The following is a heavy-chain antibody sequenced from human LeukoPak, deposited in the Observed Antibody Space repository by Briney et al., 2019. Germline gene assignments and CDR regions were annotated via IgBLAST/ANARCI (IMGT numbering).Heavy chain of an antibody. CDR1: GGSLSSSSYY. D-gene: IGHD6-6*01. Sequence: TSETLSLTCTVSGGSLSSSSYYGGWIRQPPGKGLEWVGSIYYSGSTSYNPSLKSRVTISVDTSKNPFSLKLSSVTAADTAVYYSARESVVAARLFDYWGQGTLVTVSS. CDR3: ARESVVAARLFDY. V-gene: IGHV4-39*07. J-gene: IGHJ4*02. CDR2: IYYSGST.